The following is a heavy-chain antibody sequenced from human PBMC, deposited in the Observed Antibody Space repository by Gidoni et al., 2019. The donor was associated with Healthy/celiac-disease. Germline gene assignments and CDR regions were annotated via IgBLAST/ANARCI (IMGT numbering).Heavy chain of an antibody. CDR2: IYYSGST. Sequence: LVKPSETLSLTCTVSGGSISTYYWSWIRQPPGKGLEWIGYIYYSGSTNYNPSLKSRVTISVDTSKNQFPLKLSSVTAADTAVYYCARGASPTYYFDYWGQGTLVTVSS. CDR1: GGSISTYY. V-gene: IGHV4-59*01. J-gene: IGHJ4*02. CDR3: ARGASPTYYFDY.